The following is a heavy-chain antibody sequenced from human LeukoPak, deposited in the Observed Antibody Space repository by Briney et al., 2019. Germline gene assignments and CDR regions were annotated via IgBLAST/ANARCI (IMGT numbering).Heavy chain of an antibody. J-gene: IGHJ4*02. Sequence: PGGSLRLSCAASGFTFSSYSMNWVRQAPGKGLEWVSSISSSSSYIYYADSVKGRFTISRDNAKNSLYLQMNSLRAEDTAVYYCARDRRQWELQGAGDYWGQGTLVTVSS. V-gene: IGHV3-21*01. CDR1: GFTFSSYS. D-gene: IGHD1-26*01. CDR3: ARDRRQWELQGAGDY. CDR2: ISSSSSYI.